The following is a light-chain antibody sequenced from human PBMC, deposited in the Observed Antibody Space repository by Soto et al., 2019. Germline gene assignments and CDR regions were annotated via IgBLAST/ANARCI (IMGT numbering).Light chain of an antibody. Sequence: IVLTQSPGTLSLSPGERATLSCRASQSVSGSYLAWHQQKPGQAPRLLIYGASSRATGIPDRFTGSGSGTDLTLTISRLEPEDFAVYYCQQYGSTPTFGQGTKVDIK. CDR1: QSVSGSY. J-gene: IGKJ1*01. V-gene: IGKV3-20*01. CDR2: GAS. CDR3: QQYGSTPT.